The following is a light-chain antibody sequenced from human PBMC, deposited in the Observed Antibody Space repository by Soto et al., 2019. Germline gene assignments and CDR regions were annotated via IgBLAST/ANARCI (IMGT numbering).Light chain of an antibody. V-gene: IGKV3-11*01. Sequence: EIVLTQSPATLSLSPGERATLSCRASQSVSSYLAWFQQQPGQAPRLLIYDASNRATGIPARFSGSGSGTDFTLTISSLEPEDFAVYYCQQHNNWPLTFGGGTKVEIK. CDR3: QQHNNWPLT. CDR1: QSVSSY. J-gene: IGKJ4*01. CDR2: DAS.